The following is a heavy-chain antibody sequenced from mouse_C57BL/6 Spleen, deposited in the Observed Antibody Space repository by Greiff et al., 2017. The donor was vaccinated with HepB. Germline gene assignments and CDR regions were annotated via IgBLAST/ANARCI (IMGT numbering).Heavy chain of an antibody. Sequence: DVQLQESGPGLVKPSQSLSLTCSVTGYSITSGYYWNWIRQFPGNKLEWMGYISYDGSNNYNPSLKNRISITRDTSKNQFFLKLNSVTTEDTATYYCARDYYGSSYPDVWGTGTTVTVSS. CDR1: GYSITSGYY. D-gene: IGHD1-1*01. CDR3: ARDYYGSSYPDV. J-gene: IGHJ1*03. V-gene: IGHV3-6*01. CDR2: ISYDGSN.